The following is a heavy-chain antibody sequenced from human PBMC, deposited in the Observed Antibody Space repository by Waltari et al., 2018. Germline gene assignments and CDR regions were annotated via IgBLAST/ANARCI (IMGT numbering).Heavy chain of an antibody. CDR2: ISSSSSYI. CDR3: VGGVFDP. V-gene: IGHV3-21*01. J-gene: IGHJ5*02. Sequence: EVQLVESGGGLVKPGGSLRLSCAAPRFTFRSSLMNWVRQAPGKGLEGVSSISSSSSYIYYADSVKGRFTISRDNAKNSLYLQMNSLRAEDTAVYYCVGGVFDPWGQGTLVTVSS. CDR1: RFTFRSSL. D-gene: IGHD3-16*01.